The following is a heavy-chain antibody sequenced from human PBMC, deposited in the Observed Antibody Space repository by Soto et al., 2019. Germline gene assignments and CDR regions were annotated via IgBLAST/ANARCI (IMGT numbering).Heavy chain of an antibody. D-gene: IGHD2-2*01. CDR2: IHHSGDT. V-gene: IGHV4-59*03. CDR3: ARYCVSAKCLDY. CDR1: GGSIINYY. J-gene: IGHJ4*02. Sequence: SETLSLTCTVPGGSIINYYWSWIRQPPGMGLEWIGYIHHSGDTNSDPSLKSRVTISIDTSKNQLSLRLSSVTAADTAVYYCARYCVSAKCLDYWGQGTLVTVSS.